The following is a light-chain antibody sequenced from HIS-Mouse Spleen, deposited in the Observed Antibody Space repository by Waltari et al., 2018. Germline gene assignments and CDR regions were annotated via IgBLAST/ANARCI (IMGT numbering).Light chain of an antibody. V-gene: IGLV3-25*03. J-gene: IGLJ2*01. CDR1: ALPKQY. Sequence: SYELTQPPSVSVSPGQTARTTFSGDALPKQYAYWYQQKPGQAPVLVVYKDSERPSGIPERFSGSSSGTTVTLTISGVQAEDEADYYCQSADSSGTYVVFGGGTKLTVL. CDR2: KDS. CDR3: QSADSSGTYVV.